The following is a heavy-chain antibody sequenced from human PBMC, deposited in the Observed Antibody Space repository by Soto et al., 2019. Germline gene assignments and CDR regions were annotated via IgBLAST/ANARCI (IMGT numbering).Heavy chain of an antibody. Sequence: GASVKVSCEATGYTFTSYGTNWVRQAPGQGLEWMGWISTYNGNTNYAQRLQGRVTMTTDTSTSTAYMELRSLRSDDTAVYYCARKTTVSDFDYWGQGTLVTAPQ. V-gene: IGHV1-18*04. CDR2: ISTYNGNT. D-gene: IGHD4-4*01. CDR1: GYTFTSYG. CDR3: ARKTTVSDFDY. J-gene: IGHJ4*02.